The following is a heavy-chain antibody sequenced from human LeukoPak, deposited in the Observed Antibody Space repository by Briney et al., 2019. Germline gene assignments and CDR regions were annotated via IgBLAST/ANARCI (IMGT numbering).Heavy chain of an antibody. Sequence: PGGSLRLSCSASGFTFSSYAMHRVRQAPGKGLEYVSAISSNGGSTYYADSVKGRFTISRDNSKNTLYLQMSSLRAEDTAVYYCVKDLGWFGELLSLDYWGQGTLVTVSS. CDR1: GFTFSSYA. V-gene: IGHV3-64D*06. CDR2: ISSNGGST. D-gene: IGHD3-10*01. CDR3: VKDLGWFGELLSLDY. J-gene: IGHJ4*02.